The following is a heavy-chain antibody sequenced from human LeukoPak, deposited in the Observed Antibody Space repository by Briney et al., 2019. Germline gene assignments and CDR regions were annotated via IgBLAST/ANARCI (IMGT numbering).Heavy chain of an antibody. CDR1: GYTFIGYY. J-gene: IGHJ4*02. CDR2: ISPNHGGT. V-gene: IGHV1-2*02. Sequence: ASVKVSCKASGYTFIGYYIYWVRQAPGQGLEWMGWISPNHGGTTYAQRFRGRVTLTRDTSISTVYMELNRPRSDDTAVYYCVRGEEWELRNWGQGTLVTVSS. CDR3: VRGEEWELRN. D-gene: IGHD1-26*01.